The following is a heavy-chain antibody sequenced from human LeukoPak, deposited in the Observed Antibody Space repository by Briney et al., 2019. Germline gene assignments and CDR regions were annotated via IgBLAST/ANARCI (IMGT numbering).Heavy chain of an antibody. CDR2: INWNGGST. CDR3: ARGGYYYDPRGWFDP. CDR1: GFTFDDYG. Sequence: GGSLRLSCAASGFTFDDYGMSWVRQAPGKGLEWVSGINWNGGSTGYADSVRGRFTISRDNAKNSLYLQMNSLRAEDTALYHCARGGYYYDPRGWFDPWGQGTLVTVSS. D-gene: IGHD3-22*01. V-gene: IGHV3-20*01. J-gene: IGHJ5*02.